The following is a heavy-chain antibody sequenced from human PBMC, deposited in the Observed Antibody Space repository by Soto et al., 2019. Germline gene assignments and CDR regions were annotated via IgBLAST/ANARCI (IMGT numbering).Heavy chain of an antibody. J-gene: IGHJ6*03. V-gene: IGHV4-31*03. CDR1: GGSLSSGAYY. CDR2: LYYSGST. CDR3: APLKKGDYYYMDV. D-gene: IGHD1-26*01. Sequence: QVQLQESGPGLVKPSQTLSLTCTVSGGSLSSGAYYWNWIRQHPGKGLEWIGYLYYSGSTYYNPSLKSRVTISGDTSKTQIALKLGSVTAADTGVYYCAPLKKGDYYYMDVWGKGTTVTVSS.